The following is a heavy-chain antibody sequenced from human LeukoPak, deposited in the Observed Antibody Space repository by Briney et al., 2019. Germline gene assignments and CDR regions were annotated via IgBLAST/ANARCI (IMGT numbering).Heavy chain of an antibody. D-gene: IGHD2-15*01. CDR1: GGSISSYY. CDR3: AREKGYCSGGSCYSRDDAFDI. J-gene: IGHJ3*02. CDR2: IYYSGST. Sequence: NPSETLSLTCTVSGGSISSYYWSWIRQPPGKGLEWIGYIYYSGSTNYNPSLKSRVTISVDTSKNQFSLKLSSAPAADTAVYYCAREKGYCSGGSCYSRDDAFDIWGQGTMVSVSS. V-gene: IGHV4-59*01.